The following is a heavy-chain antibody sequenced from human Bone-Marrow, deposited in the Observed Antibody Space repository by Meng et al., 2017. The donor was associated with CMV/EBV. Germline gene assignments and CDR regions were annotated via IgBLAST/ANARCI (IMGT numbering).Heavy chain of an antibody. V-gene: IGHV3-21*01. Sequence: GESLKISCAASGFTFSSYSMNWVRQAPGKGLEWVSSISSSSSYIYYADSVKGRFTISRDNAKNSLYLQMNSLRAEDTAVYYCAREGGMATIDYWGQGTLVTGSS. CDR3: AREGGMATIDY. D-gene: IGHD5-24*01. CDR1: GFTFSSYS. J-gene: IGHJ4*02. CDR2: ISSSSSYI.